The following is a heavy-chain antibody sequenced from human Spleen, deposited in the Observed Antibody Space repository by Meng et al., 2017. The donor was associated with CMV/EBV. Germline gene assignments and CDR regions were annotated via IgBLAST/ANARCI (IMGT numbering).Heavy chain of an antibody. D-gene: IGHD5/OR15-5a*01. CDR1: GYTFINYA. CDR3: ARVVSTLIRLGHYYGMDV. J-gene: IGHJ6*02. CDR2: ISTYNGNI. V-gene: IGHV1-18*01. Sequence: ASVKVSCKASGYTFINYAISWVRQAPGQGLEWMGWISTYNGNINYAQKLQGRVTMTTDTSTSTVYMELRSLRSDDTAVYYCARVVSTLIRLGHYYGMDVWGQGTTVTVSS.